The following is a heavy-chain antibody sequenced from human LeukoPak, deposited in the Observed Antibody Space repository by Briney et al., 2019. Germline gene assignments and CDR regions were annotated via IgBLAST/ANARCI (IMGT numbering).Heavy chain of an antibody. D-gene: IGHD3-22*01. V-gene: IGHV3-23*01. CDR1: GFTFTSSA. J-gene: IGHJ4*02. Sequence: PGGSLRLSCAASGFTFTSSAMNWVRQPPGKGLEWVSAISGSGGNTYYADSAKGRFTISRDNSENTLYLQMNSLRAEDTAVYYCGNRGSTSGYYDYWGQGTLVTVSS. CDR2: ISGSGGNT. CDR3: GNRGSTSGYYDY.